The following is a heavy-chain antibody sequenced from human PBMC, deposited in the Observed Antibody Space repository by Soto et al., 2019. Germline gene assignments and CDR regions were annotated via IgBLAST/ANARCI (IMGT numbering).Heavy chain of an antibody. D-gene: IGHD6-13*01. CDR2: IYYSGST. V-gene: IGHV4-59*01. CDR3: ASSNIAAAGFYYYGMDV. J-gene: IGHJ6*02. CDR1: GGSISSYY. Sequence: SETLSLTCTVSGGSISSYYWSWIRQPPGKGLEWIGYIYYSGSTYYNPSLKSRVTISVDTSKNQFSLKLSSVTAADTAVYYCASSNIAAAGFYYYGMDVWGQGTTVTGSS.